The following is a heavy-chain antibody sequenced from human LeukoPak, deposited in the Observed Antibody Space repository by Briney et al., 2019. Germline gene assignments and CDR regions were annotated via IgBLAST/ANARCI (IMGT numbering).Heavy chain of an antibody. J-gene: IGHJ4*02. CDR2: ISSSSSYI. Sequence: NTGGSLRLSCAASGFTFSSYSMNWVRQAPGKGLEWVSSISSSSSYIYYADSVKGRFTISRDNAKNSLYLQMNSLRAEDTAVYYCARDFQYSSGWYGFCDYWGQETLVTVSS. CDR1: GFTFSSYS. V-gene: IGHV3-21*01. D-gene: IGHD6-19*01. CDR3: ARDFQYSSGWYGFCDY.